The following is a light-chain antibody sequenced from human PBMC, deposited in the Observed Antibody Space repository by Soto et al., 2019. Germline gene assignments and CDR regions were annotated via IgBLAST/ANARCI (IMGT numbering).Light chain of an antibody. CDR3: QSYDSSLSGYV. CDR2: EIN. J-gene: IGLJ1*01. Sequence: QSVLTQPPSASGSPGQSVTISCTGTSSDVGAYDYVSWYQQHPGKAPKLMIYEINKRPSGVPDRFSGSKSGNTASLTVSGLQAEDEADYYCQSYDSSLSGYVFGTGTKVTAL. V-gene: IGLV2-8*01. CDR1: SSDVGAYDY.